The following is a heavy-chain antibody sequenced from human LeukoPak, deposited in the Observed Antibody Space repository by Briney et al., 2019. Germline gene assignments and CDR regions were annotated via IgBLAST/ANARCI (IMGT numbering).Heavy chain of an antibody. CDR1: GGSFSAYY. V-gene: IGHV4-34*01. CDR3: ARGGHSSGYNRGYYFDY. Sequence: SETLSLTCAVSGGSFSAYYWSWIRRPPGKGLQWIGEVSHSGSTNYNPSLKSRLTISVDTSKNHLSLKLSSVTAADTAVYYCARGGHSSGYNRGYYFDYWGQGTLVTVSS. J-gene: IGHJ4*02. D-gene: IGHD6-19*01. CDR2: VSHSGST.